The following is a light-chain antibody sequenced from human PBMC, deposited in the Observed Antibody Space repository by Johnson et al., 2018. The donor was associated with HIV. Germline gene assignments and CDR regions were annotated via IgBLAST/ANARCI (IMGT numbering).Light chain of an antibody. CDR3: PTWDSSLSGGV. CDR1: SSNIGNNY. J-gene: IGLJ1*01. Sequence: QSVLTQPPSVSAAPGQKVTISCSGSSSNIGNNYVSWYQQLPGTAPKLLIYENNKRPSGIPDRFSASKSGTSATLGITGLQTGDEADYYCPTWDSSLSGGVFGTGTKVTVL. CDR2: ENN. V-gene: IGLV1-51*02.